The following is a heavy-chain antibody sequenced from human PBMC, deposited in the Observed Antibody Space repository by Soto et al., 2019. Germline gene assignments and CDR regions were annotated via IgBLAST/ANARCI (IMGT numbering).Heavy chain of an antibody. J-gene: IGHJ5*02. CDR3: ARGSLVGCSSRKNWFDL. Sequence: ASVKVSCKASGYTFTSYDINWVRQATGQGLEWMGWMNPNSGNTGYAQKFQGRVTMTRNTSISTAYMELSSLRSEDTAVYYCARGSLVGCSSRKNWFDLWGQGTMVTVSS. D-gene: IGHD2-8*02. CDR2: MNPNSGNT. V-gene: IGHV1-8*01. CDR1: GYTFTSYD.